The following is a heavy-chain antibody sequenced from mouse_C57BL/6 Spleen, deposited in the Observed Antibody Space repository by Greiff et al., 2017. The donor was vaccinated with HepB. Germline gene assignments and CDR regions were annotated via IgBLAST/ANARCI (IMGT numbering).Heavy chain of an antibody. Sequence: VQLQQSGPELVKPGASVKISCKASGYAFSSSWMNWVKQRPGKGLEWIGRIYPGDGDTNYNGKFKGKATLTADKSSSTAYMQLSSLTSEDSAVYFCAREVDYYGSSYWGQGTTLTVSS. V-gene: IGHV1-82*01. CDR2: IYPGDGDT. CDR3: AREVDYYGSSY. D-gene: IGHD1-1*01. J-gene: IGHJ2*01. CDR1: GYAFSSSW.